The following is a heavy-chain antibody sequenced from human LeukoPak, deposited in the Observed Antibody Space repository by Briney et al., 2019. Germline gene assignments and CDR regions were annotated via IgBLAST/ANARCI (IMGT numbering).Heavy chain of an antibody. CDR1: GGSISSGSYY. CDR3: AREDSSGWSEVDAFDI. D-gene: IGHD6-19*01. CDR2: IYTSGST. Sequence: SQTLSLTCTVCGGSISSGSYYWSWIRQPAGKGLEWIGRIYTSGSTNYNPSLKSRVTISVDTSKNQFSLKLSSVTAADTAVYYCAREDSSGWSEVDAFDIWGQGTMVTVSS. J-gene: IGHJ3*02. V-gene: IGHV4-61*02.